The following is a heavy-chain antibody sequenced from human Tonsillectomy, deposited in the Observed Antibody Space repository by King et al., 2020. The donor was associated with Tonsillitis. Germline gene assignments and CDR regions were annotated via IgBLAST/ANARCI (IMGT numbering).Heavy chain of an antibody. CDR3: AKGLCSGGTCYYDY. CDR1: GFTFSSYA. D-gene: IGHD2-15*01. CDR2: ISGSGDNT. V-gene: IGHV3-23*04. Sequence: VQLVESGGGLVQPGGSLRLSCAASGFTFSSYAMRWVRQAPGKGLEWVSAISGSGDNTYYADSVKGRFTISRDNSKNTLYLQMNSLRAEDTAVYYYAKGLCSGGTCYYDYWGQGTLVTVSS. J-gene: IGHJ4*02.